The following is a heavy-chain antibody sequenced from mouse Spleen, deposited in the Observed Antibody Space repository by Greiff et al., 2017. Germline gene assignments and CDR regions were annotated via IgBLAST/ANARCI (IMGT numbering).Heavy chain of an antibody. CDR3: TREGNYYGSSYGWFAY. Sequence: EVMLVESGEGLVKPGGSLKLSCAASGFTFSSYAMSWVRQTPEKRLEWVAYISSGGDYIYYADTVKGRFTISRDNARNTLYLQMSSLKSEDTAMYYCTREGNYYGSSYGWFAYWGQGTLVTVSA. D-gene: IGHD1-1*01. CDR1: GFTFSSYA. CDR2: ISSGGDYI. V-gene: IGHV5-9-1*02. J-gene: IGHJ3*01.